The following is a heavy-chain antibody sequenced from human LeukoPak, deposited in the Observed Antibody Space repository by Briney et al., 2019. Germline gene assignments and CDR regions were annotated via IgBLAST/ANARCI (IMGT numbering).Heavy chain of an antibody. D-gene: IGHD3-3*01. V-gene: IGHV4-31*03. CDR3: ARLGIHYDFWSGYYTDY. J-gene: IGHJ4*02. Sequence: SETLSPTCTVSGGSISSGGYYWSWIRQHPGKGLEWIGYIYYSGSTYYNPSLKSRVTISIDTSKNQFSLKLSSVTAADTAVYYCARLGIHYDFWSGYYTDYWGQGTLVTVSS. CDR1: GGSISSGGYY. CDR2: IYYSGST.